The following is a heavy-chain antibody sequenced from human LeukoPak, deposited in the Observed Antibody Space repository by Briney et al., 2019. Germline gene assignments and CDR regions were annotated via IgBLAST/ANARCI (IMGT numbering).Heavy chain of an antibody. CDR2: INPSGGST. CDR3: ARAVAGTAFDI. J-gene: IGHJ3*02. CDR1: GYTFTSYY. Sequence: ASVKVSCKASGYTFTSYYMHWVRQAPGQGLEWMGIINPSGGSTSYAQKFQGRVTMTRDTSISTAYMELSRLRSDDTAVYYCARAVAGTAFDIWGQGTMVTVSS. V-gene: IGHV1-46*01. D-gene: IGHD6-19*01.